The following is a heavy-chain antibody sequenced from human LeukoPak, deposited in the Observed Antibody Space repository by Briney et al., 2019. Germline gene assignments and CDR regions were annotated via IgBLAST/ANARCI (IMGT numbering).Heavy chain of an antibody. V-gene: IGHV4-59*12. CDR1: GGSISSYY. CDR3: ARRWYQLPHRRGFDP. J-gene: IGHJ5*02. Sequence: SETLSLTCTVSGGSISSYYWSWIRQPPGKGLEWIGYIYYSGTTNYNPSLKSRVTISVDTSKNQFSLKLSSVTAADTAVYYCARRWYQLPHRRGFDPWGQGTLVTVSS. D-gene: IGHD2-2*01. CDR2: IYYSGTT.